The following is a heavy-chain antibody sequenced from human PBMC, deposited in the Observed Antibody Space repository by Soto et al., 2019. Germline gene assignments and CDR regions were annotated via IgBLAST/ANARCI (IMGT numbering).Heavy chain of an antibody. V-gene: IGHV4-34*01. CDR2: ISHSGSGT. J-gene: IGHJ4*02. Sequence: QVQLQQWGAGLLKPSETLSLTCTVYGGSFSGNYWSWIRQPPGMGLEWIGEISHSGSGTNYNPSLKXRXTXXVDTSKNQFSLNLSSVTAADTAMYYCARGHLPGGNTFYYDYWGQGTLVTVSS. CDR1: GGSFSGNY. CDR3: ARGHLPGGNTFYYDY. D-gene: IGHD2-15*01.